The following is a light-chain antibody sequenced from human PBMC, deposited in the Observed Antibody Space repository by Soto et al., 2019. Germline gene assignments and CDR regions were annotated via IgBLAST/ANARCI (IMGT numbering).Light chain of an antibody. J-gene: IGLJ1*01. CDR2: EVN. CDR1: RSDVGAYNY. Sequence: QSVLTQPASVSGSPGQSITISCTGTRSDVGAYNYVSWYQRHPGKAPKLSIYEVNSRPSGVSDRFSGSKSGNTASLTISGLQAEDEADYYCSSYTSSDSVYVFGSGTKVTVL. CDR3: SSYTSSDSVYV. V-gene: IGLV2-14*01.